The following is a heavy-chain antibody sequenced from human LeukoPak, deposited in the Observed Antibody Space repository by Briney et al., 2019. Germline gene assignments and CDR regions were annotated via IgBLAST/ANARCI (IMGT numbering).Heavy chain of an antibody. CDR2: IVVGSGNT. D-gene: IGHD6-13*01. Sequence: SVKVSCKASGFTFTSSAMQWVRQARGQRLEWIGWIVVGSGNTNYAQKFQERVTITRDMSTSTAYMEMSSLRSEDTAVYYCAAGADRIAAALDAFDIWGQGTMVTVSS. CDR3: AAGADRIAAALDAFDI. J-gene: IGHJ3*02. CDR1: GFTFTSSA. V-gene: IGHV1-58*02.